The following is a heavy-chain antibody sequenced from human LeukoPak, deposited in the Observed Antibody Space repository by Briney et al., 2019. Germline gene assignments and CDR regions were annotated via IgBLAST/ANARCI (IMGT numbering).Heavy chain of an antibody. Sequence: GGSLRLSCAASGFTFSSDRMNWVRQAPGKGLEWVANIKQDGSDKDYVVSVKGRFTISRDDAKNSVFLQMNSLRGEDTAVYYCARNRGDIWGQGTMVIVSS. CDR1: GFTFSSDR. J-gene: IGHJ3*02. CDR2: IKQDGSDK. D-gene: IGHD3-16*01. CDR3: ARNRGDI. V-gene: IGHV3-7*01.